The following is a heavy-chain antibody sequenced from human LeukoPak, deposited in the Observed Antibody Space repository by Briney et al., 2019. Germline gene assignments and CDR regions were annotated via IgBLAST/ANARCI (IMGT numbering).Heavy chain of an antibody. CDR1: GGSFSGYY. V-gene: IGHV4-34*01. D-gene: IGHD3-16*02. Sequence: PSETLSLTCAVYGGSFSGYYWSWIRQPPGKGLEWIGEINHSGSTNYNPSLKSRVTISVDTSKNQFSLKLSSVTAADTAVYYCARGRGMSYDYAWGSYRKYYFDYWGQGTLVTVSS. J-gene: IGHJ4*02. CDR2: INHSGST. CDR3: ARGRGMSYDYAWGSYRKYYFDY.